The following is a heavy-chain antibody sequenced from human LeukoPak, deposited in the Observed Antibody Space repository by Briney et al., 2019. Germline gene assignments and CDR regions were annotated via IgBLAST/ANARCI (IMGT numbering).Heavy chain of an antibody. D-gene: IGHD2-2*01. CDR2: IYYSGST. Sequence: SETLSLTCTVSGGSISSYYWSWIRQPPGKGLEWIGYIYYSGSTNYNPSLKNRVTISVDTSKNQFSLKLSSVTAADTAVYYCARDAGSATSLFDYWGQGTLVTVSS. CDR3: ARDAGSATSLFDY. J-gene: IGHJ4*02. CDR1: GGSISSYY. V-gene: IGHV4-59*01.